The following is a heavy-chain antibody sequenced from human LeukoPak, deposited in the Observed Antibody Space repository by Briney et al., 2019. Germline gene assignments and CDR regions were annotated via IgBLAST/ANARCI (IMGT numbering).Heavy chain of an antibody. J-gene: IGHJ4*02. D-gene: IGHD5-18*01. CDR1: GLTFTSYA. V-gene: IGHV3-23*01. Sequence: PGGSLRLSCAASGLTFTSYAMTWVRQAPGKGLEWVSAISGSGTSTYYADSVKGRFSISRDNSKNTLYLQMNSLRAEDTAVYYCAKDGTAMVTLPFGYWGQGTLVTVSS. CDR2: ISGSGTST. CDR3: AKDGTAMVTLPFGY.